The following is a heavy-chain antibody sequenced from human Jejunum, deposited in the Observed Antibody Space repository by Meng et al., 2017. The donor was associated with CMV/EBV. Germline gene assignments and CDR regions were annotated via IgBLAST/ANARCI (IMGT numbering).Heavy chain of an antibody. CDR3: ARTQDCSITSCYTGFDP. Sequence: SIRSGDYYWTWIRQPPGKGLEWIGFIYSSGRAYYNPSLASRLTISVDTSKNQFSLRLSSVTAADTAVYYCARTQDCSITSCYTGFDPWGQGTLVTVSS. V-gene: IGHV4-30-4*08. D-gene: IGHD2-2*01. J-gene: IGHJ5*02. CDR1: SIRSGDYY. CDR2: IYSSGRA.